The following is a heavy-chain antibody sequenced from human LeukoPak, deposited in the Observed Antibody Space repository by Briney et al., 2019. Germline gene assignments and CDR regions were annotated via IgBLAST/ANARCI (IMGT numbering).Heavy chain of an antibody. CDR2: ISYDGSNK. V-gene: IGHV3-30-3*01. D-gene: IGHD3-10*01. J-gene: IGHJ4*02. CDR3: GRGSVGFGELNY. CDR1: GFTFSSYA. Sequence: SGGSLRLSCAASGFTFSSYAMHWVGQAPGKGMEWVAVISYDGSNKFYADSVKGRFTLSRDNSKNTLYLQMNSLRIEDTAVYYCGRGSVGFGELNYWGQGTLVTVSS.